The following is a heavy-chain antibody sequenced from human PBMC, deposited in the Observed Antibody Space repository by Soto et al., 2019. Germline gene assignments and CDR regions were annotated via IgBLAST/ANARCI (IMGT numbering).Heavy chain of an antibody. CDR1: GFTFSSYA. CDR3: ARVNYGPGDY. Sequence: SLRLSCAASGFTFSSYAMHWVRQAPGKGLEWVAVISYDGSNKYYADSVKGRFTISRDNSKNTLYLQMNSLRAEDTAVYYCARVNYGPGDYWGQGTLVTVSS. CDR2: ISYDGSNK. V-gene: IGHV3-30-3*01. D-gene: IGHD1-7*01. J-gene: IGHJ4*02.